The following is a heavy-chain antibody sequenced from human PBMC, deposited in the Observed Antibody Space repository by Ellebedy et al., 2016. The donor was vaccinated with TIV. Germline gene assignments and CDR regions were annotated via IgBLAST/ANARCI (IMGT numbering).Heavy chain of an antibody. J-gene: IGHJ6*02. D-gene: IGHD6-13*01. CDR2: ISWNSGSI. CDR3: AKDIGAADDLYYYYGMDV. CDR1: GFTFDDYA. V-gene: IGHV3-9*01. Sequence: PGGSLRLSCAASGFTFDDYAMHWVRQAPGKGLEWVSGISWNSGSIGYADSVKGRFTISRDNAKNSLYLQMNSLRAEDTALYYCAKDIGAADDLYYYYGMDVWGQGTTVTVSS.